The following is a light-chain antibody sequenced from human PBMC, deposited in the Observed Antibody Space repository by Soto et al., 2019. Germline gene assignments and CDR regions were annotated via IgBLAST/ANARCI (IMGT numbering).Light chain of an antibody. Sequence: EIVFTQSPGTLSLSPGERARLYCRASQSVSSSYLAWYQQKNGQAPRLLIYGASSRATGIPDRFSGSVYGTDFNLTISRLEPEDFAVYYCQQYGSSTGTFGQGTKVDIK. CDR3: QQYGSSTGT. J-gene: IGKJ1*01. V-gene: IGKV3-20*01. CDR1: QSVSSSY. CDR2: GAS.